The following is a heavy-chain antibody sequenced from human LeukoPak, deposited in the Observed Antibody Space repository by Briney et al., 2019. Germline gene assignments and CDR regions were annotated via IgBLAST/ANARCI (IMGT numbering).Heavy chain of an antibody. Sequence: GGSLRLSCAASGFTFSSYAMSWVRQAPGKGLEWVSAISGSGGSTYYADSVKGRFTISRDNSKNALYLQMNSLRAEDAAVYYCAKSKLLPYFDYWGQGTLVTVSS. CDR1: GFTFSSYA. D-gene: IGHD1-26*01. V-gene: IGHV3-23*01. CDR3: AKSKLLPYFDY. CDR2: ISGSGGST. J-gene: IGHJ4*02.